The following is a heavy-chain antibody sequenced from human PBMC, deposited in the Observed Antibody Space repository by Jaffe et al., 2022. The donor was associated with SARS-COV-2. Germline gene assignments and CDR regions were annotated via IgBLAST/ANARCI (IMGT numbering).Heavy chain of an antibody. J-gene: IGHJ3*02. V-gene: IGHV1-3*01. CDR2: LNAGNGNT. CDR3: ARGYCSSITCGGDALDI. D-gene: IGHD2-2*01. CDR1: GYTFTNYA. Sequence: QVHLVQSGPEVKKPGASVKVSCKASGYTFTNYAVHWVRQAPGQRPEWMGWLNAGNGNTQYSQNFQDRVTISTDRSATTAYMELSSLRSEDTAVYYCARGYCSSITCGGDALDIWGQGTLVTVSS.